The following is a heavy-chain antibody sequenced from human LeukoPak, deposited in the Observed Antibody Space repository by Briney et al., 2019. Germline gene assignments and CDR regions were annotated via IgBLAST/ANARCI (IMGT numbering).Heavy chain of an antibody. J-gene: IGHJ5*02. Sequence: GASVKVACKASGYMFSSYGISWVRQAPGQGLEWMGWISGYSGNTKYSQRLQGRVSMTTDTSTSTAYMELRSLRPDDTAVYYCARDSLDCSTTSCHSFDPWGQGTLVTVSS. CDR1: GYMFSSYG. CDR2: ISGYSGNT. CDR3: ARDSLDCSTTSCHSFDP. D-gene: IGHD2-2*01. V-gene: IGHV1-18*01.